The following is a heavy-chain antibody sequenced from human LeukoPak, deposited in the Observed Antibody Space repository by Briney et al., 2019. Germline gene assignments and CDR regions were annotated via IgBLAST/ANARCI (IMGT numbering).Heavy chain of an antibody. CDR2: IIPIFGTA. CDR3: ARVCEHTAMVYAFVI. V-gene: IGHV1-69*01. D-gene: IGHD5-18*01. Sequence: SVKVSCKASGGTFSSYAISWVRQAPGQGLEWMGGIIPIFGTANYAQKFQGRVTITADESTSTAYMELSSLRSEDTAVYYCARVCEHTAMVYAFVIWGQGTMVTVSS. CDR1: GGTFSSYA. J-gene: IGHJ3*02.